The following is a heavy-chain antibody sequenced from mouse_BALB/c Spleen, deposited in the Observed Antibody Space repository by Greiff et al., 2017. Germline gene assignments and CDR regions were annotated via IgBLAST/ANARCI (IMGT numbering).Heavy chain of an antibody. D-gene: IGHD1-1*01. V-gene: IGHV14-4*02. CDR1: GFNIKDYY. CDR3: ASLLLLVRGLMDY. J-gene: IGHJ4*01. Sequence: VQLQQSGAELVRPGASVKLSCTASGFNIKDYYMHWVKQRPEQGLEWIGWIDPENGDTEYAPKFQGKATMTADTSSNTAYLQLSSLTSEDTAVYYCASLLLLVRGLMDYWGQGTSVTVSS. CDR2: IDPENGDT.